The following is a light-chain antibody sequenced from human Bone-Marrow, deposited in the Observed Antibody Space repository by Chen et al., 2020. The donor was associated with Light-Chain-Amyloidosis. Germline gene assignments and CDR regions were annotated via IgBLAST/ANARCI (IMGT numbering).Light chain of an antibody. V-gene: IGLV1-44*01. Sequence: QSVLTQPPSASGTPGQRVSFSCSGNSSNVGGLTFNWYQQIPGRAPKLLIYSNDKRPSGVPDRCSGSKSGTSASLAISRLQSEDEADYYCAQWDDSMMSRVFGGGTKLTVL. CDR3: AQWDDSMMSRV. J-gene: IGLJ3*02. CDR2: SND. CDR1: SSNVGGLT.